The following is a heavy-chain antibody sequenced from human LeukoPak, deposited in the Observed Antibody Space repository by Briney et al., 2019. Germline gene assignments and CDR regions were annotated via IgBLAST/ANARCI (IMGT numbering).Heavy chain of an antibody. CDR2: ISWNSGSI. Sequence: GRSLRLSCAASGFTFDGCAMHWVRQAPGKGLERVSSISWNSGSIDYADSVRGRFTISRDNAKNSLYLQMNSLKAGDTALYYCAKEGSVCTNGICRYFDYWGQGTLVTVSS. V-gene: IGHV3-9*01. CDR1: GFTFDGCA. J-gene: IGHJ4*02. CDR3: AKEGSVCTNGICRYFDY. D-gene: IGHD2-8*01.